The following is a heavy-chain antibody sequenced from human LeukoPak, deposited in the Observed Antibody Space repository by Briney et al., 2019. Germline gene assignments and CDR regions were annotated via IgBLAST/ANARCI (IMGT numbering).Heavy chain of an antibody. CDR3: ARDSGSSWYTPLFDY. D-gene: IGHD6-13*01. CDR1: GFTFSSYW. V-gene: IGHV3-7*01. J-gene: IGHJ4*02. Sequence: GGTLRLSCAASGFTFSSYWMSWVRQAPGKGLEWVANIKQDGSEKYYVDSVKGRFTISRDNAKNSLYLQMNSLRAEDTAVYYCARDSGSSWYTPLFDYWGQGTLVTVSS. CDR2: IKQDGSEK.